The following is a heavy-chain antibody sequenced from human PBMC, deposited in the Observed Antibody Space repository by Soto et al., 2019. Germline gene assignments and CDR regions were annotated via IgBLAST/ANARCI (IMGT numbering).Heavy chain of an antibody. CDR3: SRDGDPGVLVPAANFDY. CDR1: GFTFSSYA. CDR2: ISGSGGST. D-gene: IGHD2-2*01. Sequence: GGSLRLSCAASGFTFSSYAMSWVRQAPGKGLEWVSAISGSGGSTYYADSVKGRFTISRDNSKDTLYLQMNSLRAEDTAVYFFSRDGDPGVLVPAANFDYWGQGTLVTVSS. J-gene: IGHJ4*02. V-gene: IGHV3-23*01.